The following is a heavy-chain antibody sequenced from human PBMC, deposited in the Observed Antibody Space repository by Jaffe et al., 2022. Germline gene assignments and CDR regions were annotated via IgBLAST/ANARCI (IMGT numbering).Heavy chain of an antibody. Sequence: QVQLQESGPGLVKPSETLSLTCTVSGGSISSYYWSWIRQPPGKGLEWIGYIYYSGSTNYNPSLKSRVTISVDTSKNQFSLKLSSVTAADTAVYYCARGANRYYFDYWGQGTLVTVSS. V-gene: IGHV4-59*01. CDR2: IYYSGST. J-gene: IGHJ4*02. CDR1: GGSISSYY. CDR3: ARGANRYYFDY. D-gene: IGHD2-8*01.